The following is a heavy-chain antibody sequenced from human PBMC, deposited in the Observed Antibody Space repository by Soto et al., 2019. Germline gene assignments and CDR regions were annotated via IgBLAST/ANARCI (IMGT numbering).Heavy chain of an antibody. V-gene: IGHV4-4*07. CDR1: DDFISSYY. CDR3: ARAEYEILTGYYAMDV. Sequence: PSETLSLTCTVSDDFISSYYWNWIRQPAGKGLEWIGRVATNGATNYNPSLESRVTMSVDTSKNQFSLKLTSVTAADTAVYFCARAEYEILTGYYAMDVWGQGTTVTVSS. CDR2: VATNGAT. D-gene: IGHD3-9*01. J-gene: IGHJ6*02.